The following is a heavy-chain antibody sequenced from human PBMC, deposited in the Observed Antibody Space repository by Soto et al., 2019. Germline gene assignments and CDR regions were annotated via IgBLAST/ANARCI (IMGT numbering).Heavy chain of an antibody. CDR3: AKGGGSCCFDN. J-gene: IGHJ4*02. V-gene: IGHV3-23*01. CDR1: GFTFSSYA. CDR2: ISGSGGST. Sequence: EVQLLESGGALVQPGGSLRLSCAASGFTFSSYAMSWVRQAPGKGLEWVSAISGSGGSTYYADSVKGRFTLSRDNSKNTVYLQMSSLRAEDTAIYYCAKGGGSCCFDNWGQGTLVTVSS. D-gene: IGHD2-15*01.